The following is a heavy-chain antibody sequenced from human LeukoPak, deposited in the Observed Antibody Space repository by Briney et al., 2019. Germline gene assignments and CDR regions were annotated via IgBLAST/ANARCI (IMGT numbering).Heavy chain of an antibody. D-gene: IGHD1-26*01. J-gene: IGHJ4*02. CDR1: GDSIRSSIYY. CDR2: VYYDGSA. V-gene: IGHV4-39*01. Sequence: SETLSLTCGVSGDSIRSSIYYWGWIRQPPGKGLEWIGSVYYDGSAYYNPSLKSRVTISVDTSKNQLSLKLSSVTAADTAVYYCARPLTRGGTYYVWGQGALVTVSS. CDR3: ARPLTRGGTYYV.